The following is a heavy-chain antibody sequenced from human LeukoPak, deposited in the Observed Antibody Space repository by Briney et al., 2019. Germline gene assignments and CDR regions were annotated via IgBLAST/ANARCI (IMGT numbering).Heavy chain of an antibody. D-gene: IGHD3-22*01. Sequence: ASVKVSCKASGYTFTSYGISWVRQAPGQGLEWMGWISAYNGNTNYAQKLQGRVTMTTDTSTSTAYMELRSLRSDDTAVYYCARDYYDSSGYRRFYYYYYGMGVWGQGTTVTVSS. CDR2: ISAYNGNT. V-gene: IGHV1-18*01. J-gene: IGHJ6*02. CDR3: ARDYYDSSGYRRFYYYYYGMGV. CDR1: GYTFTSYG.